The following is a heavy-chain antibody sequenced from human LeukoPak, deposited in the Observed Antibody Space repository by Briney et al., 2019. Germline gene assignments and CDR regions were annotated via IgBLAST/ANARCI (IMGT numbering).Heavy chain of an antibody. Sequence: GGSLRLSCEASGVTFSSYGMHWVRQAPGRGLEWVALITYDGYYKYYADSVKGRFTISSDNSKNTLYLHMNNLRPEDTAVYYCAKDRSAVVRASPMDSWGQRTLVIVSS. V-gene: IGHV3-30*18. J-gene: IGHJ4*02. D-gene: IGHD3-10*01. CDR1: GVTFSSYG. CDR3: AKDRSAVVRASPMDS. CDR2: ITYDGYYK.